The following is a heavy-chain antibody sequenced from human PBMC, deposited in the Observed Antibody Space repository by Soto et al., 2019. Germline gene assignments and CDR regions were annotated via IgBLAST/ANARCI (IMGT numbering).Heavy chain of an antibody. J-gene: IGHJ6*02. V-gene: IGHV1-69*13. CDR3: ARDPSGSYPYYYYGMDV. CDR2: IIPIFGTA. Sequence: GASVKVSCKASGGTFSSYASSWVRQAPRQGLEWMGGIIPIFGTANYAQKFQGRVTITADESTSTAYMELSSLRSEDTAVYYCARDPSGSYPYYYYGMDVWGQGTTVTVSS. CDR1: GGTFSSYA. D-gene: IGHD1-26*01.